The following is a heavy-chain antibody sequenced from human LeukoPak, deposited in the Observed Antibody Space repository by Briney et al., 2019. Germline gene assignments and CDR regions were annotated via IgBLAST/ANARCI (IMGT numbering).Heavy chain of an antibody. Sequence: GGSLRLSCAASGFTFSSYGMHWVRQAPGKGLEWVAVISYVGSNKYYADSVKGRFTISRDNSKNTLYLQMNSLRAEDTAVYYCARDFNGPSQDYWGQGTLVTVSS. V-gene: IGHV3-30*03. CDR1: GFTFSSYG. CDR3: ARDFNGPSQDY. CDR2: ISYVGSNK. J-gene: IGHJ4*02.